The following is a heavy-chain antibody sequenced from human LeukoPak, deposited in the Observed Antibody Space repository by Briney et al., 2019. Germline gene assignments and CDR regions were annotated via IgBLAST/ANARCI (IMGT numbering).Heavy chain of an antibody. CDR1: GLTFSSYW. Sequence: QPGGSLRLSCAASGLTFSSYWMHWVRQGPGKGLVWVSRINSGGSSTSYADSVKGRFTISRDNAKNTLFLQMNSLRDEDTAVYYCARGVGATTVDYWGQGTLVTVSS. J-gene: IGHJ4*02. CDR2: INSGGSST. CDR3: ARGVGATTVDY. D-gene: IGHD1-26*01. V-gene: IGHV3-74*01.